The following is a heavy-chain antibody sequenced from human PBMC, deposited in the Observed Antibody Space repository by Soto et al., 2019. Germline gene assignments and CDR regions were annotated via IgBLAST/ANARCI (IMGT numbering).Heavy chain of an antibody. D-gene: IGHD5-18*01. J-gene: IGHJ4*02. CDR3: AREGDTAMVTPHFDY. CDR1: GGTFSSYA. V-gene: IGHV1-69*13. Sequence: SVKVSCKASGGTFSSYAISWVRQAPGQGLEWMGGIIPIVGTANYAQKFQGRVTITADESTSTAYMELSSLRSEDTAVYYCAREGDTAMVTPHFDYWGQGTLVTVSS. CDR2: IIPIVGTA.